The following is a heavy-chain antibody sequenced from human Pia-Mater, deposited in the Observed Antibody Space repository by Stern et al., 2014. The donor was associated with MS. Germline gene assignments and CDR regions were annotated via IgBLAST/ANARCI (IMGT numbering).Heavy chain of an antibody. J-gene: IGHJ4*02. V-gene: IGHV3-30*18. Sequence: VQLVESGGGVVQPGRSLRLSCAASGFTFSSYGMHWVRQAPGKGLEWVAVISYDGSNKYYADSVKGRFTISRDNSKNTLYLQMNSLRAEDTAVYYCAKDSGYSSGWLYYFDYWGQGTLVTVSS. CDR3: AKDSGYSSGWLYYFDY. CDR1: GFTFSSYG. D-gene: IGHD6-19*01. CDR2: ISYDGSNK.